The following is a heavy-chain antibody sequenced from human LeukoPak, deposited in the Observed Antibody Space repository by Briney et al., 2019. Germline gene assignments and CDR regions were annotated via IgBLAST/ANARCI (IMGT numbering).Heavy chain of an antibody. CDR3: ARRPFMITFGGVIVPYFDY. V-gene: IGHV3-23*01. J-gene: IGHJ4*02. CDR2: TSGSGGST. CDR1: GFTFSSYA. D-gene: IGHD3-16*02. Sequence: GGSLRLSCAASGFTFSSYAMSWVRQAPGKGLEWVSATSGSGGSTYYADSVKGRFTISRDNSKNTLYLQMNSLRAEDTAVYYCARRPFMITFGGVIVPYFDYWGQGTLVTVSS.